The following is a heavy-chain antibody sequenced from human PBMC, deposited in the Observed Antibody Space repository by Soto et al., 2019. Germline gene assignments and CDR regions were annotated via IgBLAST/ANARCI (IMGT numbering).Heavy chain of an antibody. CDR2: INTNSGGT. CDR3: ARDGNRYYDFWSGYRVDAFDI. Sequence: ASVKVSCKASGYTFTGYYMHWVRQAPGQGLEWVGWINTNSGGTNYAQRFQGWVTMTRDTSISTAYMELSRLRSDDTAVYYCARDGNRYYDFWSGYRVDAFDIWGQGTMVTVSS. D-gene: IGHD3-3*01. V-gene: IGHV1-2*04. CDR1: GYTFTGYY. J-gene: IGHJ3*02.